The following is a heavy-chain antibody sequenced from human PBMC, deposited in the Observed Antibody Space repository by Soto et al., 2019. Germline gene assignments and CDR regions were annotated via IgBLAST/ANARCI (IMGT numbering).Heavy chain of an antibody. CDR1: GFTFSSYA. Sequence: PGGSLRLSCAASGFTFSSYAMSWVRQAPGKGLEWVSAISGSGGSTYYADSVKGRFTISRDNSKNTLYLQMNSLRAEDTAVYYCAKELVGGRYFGDAFDTWGQGTMVTVSS. J-gene: IGHJ3*02. CDR2: ISGSGGST. D-gene: IGHD1-26*01. V-gene: IGHV3-23*01. CDR3: AKELVGGRYFGDAFDT.